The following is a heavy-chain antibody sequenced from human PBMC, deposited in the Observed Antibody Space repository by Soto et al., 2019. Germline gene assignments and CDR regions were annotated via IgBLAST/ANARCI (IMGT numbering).Heavy chain of an antibody. CDR1: GYTFTSYA. J-gene: IGHJ6*02. CDR3: ARDPQSRITMVRGVYGMDV. Sequence: ASVKVSCKASGYTFTSYAMHWVRQAPGQRLEWMGWINAGNGNTKYSQKFQGRVTITRDTSAGTAYMELSSLRSEDTAVYYCARDPQSRITMVRGVYGMDVWGQGTTVTVSS. D-gene: IGHD3-10*01. CDR2: INAGNGNT. V-gene: IGHV1-3*01.